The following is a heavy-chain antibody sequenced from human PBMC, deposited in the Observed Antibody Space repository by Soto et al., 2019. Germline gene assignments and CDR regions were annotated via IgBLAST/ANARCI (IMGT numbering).Heavy chain of an antibody. CDR3: ARGGIAAAGSLYYYYGMDV. D-gene: IGHD6-13*01. CDR2: VIPIFGTA. Sequence: QVQLVQSGAEVKKPGSSVKVSCKASGGTFSSYAISWVRQAPGQGLEWMGGVIPIFGTANYAQKFQGRVTITADESTSTAYMELSSLRSEDTAVYYCARGGIAAAGSLYYYYGMDVWGQGTTVTVSS. V-gene: IGHV1-69*01. J-gene: IGHJ6*02. CDR1: GGTFSSYA.